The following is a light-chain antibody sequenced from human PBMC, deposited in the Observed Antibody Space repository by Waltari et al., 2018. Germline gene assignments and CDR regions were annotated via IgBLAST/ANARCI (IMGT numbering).Light chain of an antibody. Sequence: DIVMTQSPASLAVSLGERAPLNCKSSQRVLYSSDKRNYLAWYQQKPGQPPNLLIYWASTRESGVPDRFSGSGSGTDFTLTISSLQAEDVAVYYCQQYYITPLSFGGGTKVEIK. CDR2: WAS. J-gene: IGKJ4*01. CDR1: QRVLYSSDKRNY. CDR3: QQYYITPLS. V-gene: IGKV4-1*01.